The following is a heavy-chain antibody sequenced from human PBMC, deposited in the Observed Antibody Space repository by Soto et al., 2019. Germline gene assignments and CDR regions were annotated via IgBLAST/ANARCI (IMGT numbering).Heavy chain of an antibody. J-gene: IGHJ4*02. CDR3: ARVPNSVDGYNEDY. D-gene: IGHD5-12*01. CDR1: GFTFSSYG. V-gene: IGHV3-33*01. CDR2: IWYDGSNK. Sequence: QVQLVESGGGVVQPGRSLRLSCAASGFTFSSYGMHWVRQAPGKGLEWVAVIWYDGSNKYYADSVKGRFTISRDNSKNTLYLQMNSLRAEDTAVYYCARVPNSVDGYNEDYWGQGTLVTVSS.